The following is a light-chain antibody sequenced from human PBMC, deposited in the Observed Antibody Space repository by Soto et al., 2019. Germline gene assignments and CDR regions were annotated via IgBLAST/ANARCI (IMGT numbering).Light chain of an antibody. CDR3: QSYDSSLSGSYV. Sequence: QSVLTQPPSVSGAPGQRVTISCTGSSSNIGAVYYVHWYQQLPGTAPKLLIYGNSNRPSGVPDRFSGSKSGTSASLAITGLQAEDEADYYCQSYDSSLSGSYVFGTGTKVTVL. CDR2: GNS. CDR1: SSNIGAVYY. J-gene: IGLJ1*01. V-gene: IGLV1-40*01.